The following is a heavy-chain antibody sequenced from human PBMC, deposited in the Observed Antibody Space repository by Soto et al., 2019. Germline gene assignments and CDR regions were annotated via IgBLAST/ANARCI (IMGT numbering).Heavy chain of an antibody. CDR3: ARGPSGGSSWYYFDY. J-gene: IGHJ4*02. Sequence: SETLSLTCTVSGGSISSYYWSWIRQPPGKGLEWIGYIYYSGSTNYNPSLKSRVTISVDTSKNQFSLKLSSVTAADTAVYYCARGPSGGSSWYYFDYWGQGTLVTVSS. V-gene: IGHV4-59*01. CDR2: IYYSGST. CDR1: GGSISSYY. D-gene: IGHD6-13*01.